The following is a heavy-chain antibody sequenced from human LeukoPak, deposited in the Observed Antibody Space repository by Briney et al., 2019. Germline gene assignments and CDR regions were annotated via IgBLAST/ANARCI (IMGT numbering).Heavy chain of an antibody. D-gene: IGHD1-1*01. J-gene: IGHJ4*02. CDR2: ISSSSSNI. Sequence: GSLRLSCTASGFPLSSYSINWVRQAPGKGLEWISYISSSSSNIYYLDSVQGRLTVSRDNERHSLFLQIDSPRAEDTAVYYCVRVKGTYFDYWGQGSLVTVSS. CDR1: GFPLSSYS. CDR3: VRVKGTYFDY. V-gene: IGHV3-48*01.